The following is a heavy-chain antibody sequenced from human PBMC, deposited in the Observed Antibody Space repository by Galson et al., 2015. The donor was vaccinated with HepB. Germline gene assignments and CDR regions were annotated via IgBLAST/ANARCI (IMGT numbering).Heavy chain of an antibody. J-gene: IGHJ5*02. CDR2: ISYDGSNK. CDR3: AKRPYSSSWPNWFDP. D-gene: IGHD6-13*01. V-gene: IGHV3-30*18. Sequence: SLRLSCAASGFTFSSYGMHWVRQAPGKGPEWVAVISYDGSNKYYADSVKGRFTISRDNSKNTLYLQMNSLRAEDTAVYYCAKRPYSSSWPNWFDPWGQGTLVTVSS. CDR1: GFTFSSYG.